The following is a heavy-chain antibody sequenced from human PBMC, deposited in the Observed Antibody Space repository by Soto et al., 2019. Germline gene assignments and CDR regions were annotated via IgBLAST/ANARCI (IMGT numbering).Heavy chain of an antibody. D-gene: IGHD1-26*01. Sequence: EVQLLESGGGLVQPGGSLRLSCAASGFTFSSYALTWVRQAPGKGLEWVSAISGSGGSTYYADSVKGRFTMSRDNSKNKLYLQMNSLRAEDTAVYYCAKGSGGTVGYLNWFDPWGQGTLVTVSS. J-gene: IGHJ5*02. CDR1: GFTFSSYA. CDR3: AKGSGGTVGYLNWFDP. CDR2: ISGSGGST. V-gene: IGHV3-23*01.